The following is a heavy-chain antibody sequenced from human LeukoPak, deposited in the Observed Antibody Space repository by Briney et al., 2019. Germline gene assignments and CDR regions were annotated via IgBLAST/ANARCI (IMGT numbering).Heavy chain of an antibody. CDR2: ISYDGSNK. Sequence: PGGSLRLSCAASGFTFSSYGMHWVRQAPGKGLEWVAVISYDGSNKYFADSVKGRFTISRDNSKNTLYLQMISLRAEDTAVYYCAKEQAVALDVWGQGTTVSVSS. CDR3: AKEQAVALDV. V-gene: IGHV3-30*18. CDR1: GFTFSSYG. J-gene: IGHJ6*02.